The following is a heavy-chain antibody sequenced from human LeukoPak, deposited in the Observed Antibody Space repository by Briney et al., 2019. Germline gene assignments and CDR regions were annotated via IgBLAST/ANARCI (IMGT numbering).Heavy chain of an antibody. D-gene: IGHD3-3*01. Sequence: PSETLSLTCTVSGGSISSSSYYWGWIRQPPGKGLEWIGSIYYSGSTYYNPSLKSRVTMSVDTSKNQFSLKLSSVTAADTAVYYCARRGRHYDFWSGYYKRKGYFDYWGQGTLVTVSS. CDR2: IYYSGST. CDR3: ARRGRHYDFWSGYYKRKGYFDY. CDR1: GGSISSSSYY. J-gene: IGHJ4*02. V-gene: IGHV4-39*01.